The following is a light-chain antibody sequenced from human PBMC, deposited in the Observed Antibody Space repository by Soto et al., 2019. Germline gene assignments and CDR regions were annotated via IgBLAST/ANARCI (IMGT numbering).Light chain of an antibody. CDR3: GTWDSSLSAYV. CDR1: SSNIGNNY. V-gene: IGLV1-51*02. Sequence: QSVLTQPPSVSAAPGQKVTISCSGSSSNIGNNYVSWYQQLPGTAPKLLIYENNKRPSGIPDRFSGSKSGTSATLGITGLQTGVDADYYCGTWDSSLSAYVFGTGTNVTV. J-gene: IGLJ1*01. CDR2: ENN.